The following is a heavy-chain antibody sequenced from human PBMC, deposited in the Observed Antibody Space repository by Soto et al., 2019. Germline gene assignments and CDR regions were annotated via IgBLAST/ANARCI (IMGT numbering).Heavy chain of an antibody. CDR1: GGSISSSSYY. V-gene: IGHV4-39*01. CDR3: ARGLISGYYLYDAFDI. Sequence: SLTCTVSGGSISSSSYYWGWIRQPPGKGLEWIGSIYYSGSTYYNPSLKSRVTISVDTSKNQFSLKLSSVTAADTAVYYCARGLISGYYLYDAFDIWGQGTMVTVSS. J-gene: IGHJ3*02. D-gene: IGHD3-22*01. CDR2: IYYSGST.